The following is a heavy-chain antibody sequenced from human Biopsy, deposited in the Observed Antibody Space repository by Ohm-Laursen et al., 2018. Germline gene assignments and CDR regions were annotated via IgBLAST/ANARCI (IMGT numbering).Heavy chain of an antibody. D-gene: IGHD5-18*01. CDR2: IYGDGRS. CDR3: ARGGIVSDHSYGRVDLFYFDS. J-gene: IGHJ4*02. V-gene: IGHV3-53*01. Sequence: SLRLSCADSGFSVNDNYTSWVRPAPGKGLEWVSFIYGDGRSFYTGSVKDRFNLSRDTSNNLMFTQMDNLRADGTAVYYFARGGIVSDHSYGRVDLFYFDSWGQGILVTVSS. CDR1: GFSVNDNY.